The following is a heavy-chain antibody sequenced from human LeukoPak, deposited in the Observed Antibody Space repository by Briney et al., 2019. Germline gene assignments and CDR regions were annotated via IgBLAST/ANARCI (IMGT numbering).Heavy chain of an antibody. V-gene: IGHV4-59*01. CDR2: IYYSGSS. Sequence: PSETLSLTCTVSGGSISGYYWNWIRQPPGKGLEWIGYIYYSGSSNSNPSLESRVTMSVDTSKNQFSLKLSSVTAADTAVYYCAREYCSGGSCFDSWGQGPLVTVSS. J-gene: IGHJ4*02. D-gene: IGHD2-15*01. CDR3: AREYCSGGSCFDS. CDR1: GGSISGYY.